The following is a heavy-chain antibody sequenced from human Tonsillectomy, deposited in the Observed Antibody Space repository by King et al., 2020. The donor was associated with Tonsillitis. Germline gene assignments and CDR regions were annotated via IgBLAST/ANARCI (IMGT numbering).Heavy chain of an antibody. CDR3: AKDIFEGFGPPGVILVAAVDY. J-gene: IGHJ4*02. CDR2: ISWNSGSI. D-gene: IGHD3-22*01. V-gene: IGHV3-9*01. Sequence: VQLVESGGDVVQPGRSLRLSCAASGFTFDNYAMHWVRQAPGKGLEWVSGISWNSGSIGYVDSVKGRFTISRDNAKNSLYLQMNSLRAEDTAVYYCAKDIFEGFGPPGVILVAAVDYWGQGGLVTVSS. CDR1: GFTFDNYA.